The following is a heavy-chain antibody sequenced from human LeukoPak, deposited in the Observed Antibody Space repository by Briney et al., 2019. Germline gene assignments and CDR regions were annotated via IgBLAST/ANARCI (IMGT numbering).Heavy chain of an antibody. CDR2: ISSSGSTI. CDR1: GFTFSSYE. CDR3: ARSSGWYHRGPDYYYYYMDV. V-gene: IGHV3-48*03. D-gene: IGHD6-19*01. J-gene: IGHJ6*03. Sequence: GGSLRLSCAASGFTFSSYEMNWVRQAPGKGLEWVSYISSSGSTIYYADSVKSRFTISRDNAKNSLYLQMNSLRAEDTAVYYCARSSGWYHRGPDYYYYYMDVWGKGTTVTVS.